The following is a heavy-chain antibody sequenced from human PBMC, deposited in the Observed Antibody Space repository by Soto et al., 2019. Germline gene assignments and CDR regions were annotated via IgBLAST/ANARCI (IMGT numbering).Heavy chain of an antibody. J-gene: IGHJ5*02. Sequence: SKTLSLTCTVSGGSISSGDYYWSWIRQPPGKGLEWIGYIYYSGTTYYTTSLKSRVTITVDTSTNQFSMKLSSATAADTAVYYCASQYFYDSSGYSFNWFDPWGQGTLVTVSS. D-gene: IGHD3-22*01. V-gene: IGHV4-30-4*01. CDR2: IYYSGTT. CDR1: GGSISSGDYY. CDR3: ASQYFYDSSGYSFNWFDP.